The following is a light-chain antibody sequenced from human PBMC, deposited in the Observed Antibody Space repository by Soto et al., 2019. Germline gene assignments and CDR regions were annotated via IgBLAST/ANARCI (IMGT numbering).Light chain of an antibody. CDR2: DVS. V-gene: IGLV2-14*01. J-gene: IGLJ2*01. CDR3: SSYTGSNTPVV. Sequence: QSVLTQPASVSGSPGQSNTISCTGTSSDVGGYNYVSWYQQHPGKAPNLIIFDVSNRPSGVSNRFSGSKSGNSASLTISGLQAEDEADYYCSSYTGSNTPVVFGGGTKLTVL. CDR1: SSDVGGYNY.